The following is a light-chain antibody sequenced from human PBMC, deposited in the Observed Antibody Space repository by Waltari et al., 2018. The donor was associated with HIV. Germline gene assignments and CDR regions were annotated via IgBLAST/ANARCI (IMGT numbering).Light chain of an antibody. CDR3: ATWDDSLSGVL. CDR1: SSNIGSHY. J-gene: IGLJ2*01. CDR2: RNH. V-gene: IGLV1-47*01. Sequence: SVLTQSPSASGTPGQRVTISCSGSSSNIGSHYVFWYQQLPGTAPKLLMHRNHRPPSGVPDRFSDSTSGTSASLAISGLRSEDEADYYCATWDDSLSGVLFGGGTKLTVL.